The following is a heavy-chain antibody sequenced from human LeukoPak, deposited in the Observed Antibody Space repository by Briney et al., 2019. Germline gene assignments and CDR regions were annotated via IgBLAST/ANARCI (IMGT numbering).Heavy chain of an antibody. V-gene: IGHV1-69*05. D-gene: IGHD3-3*01. Sequence: SVKVSCKASGGTFSSYAISWVRQAPGQGLEWMGGIIPILGTANYAQKFQGRVTITTDESTSKVYMELSSLRSEDTAVYYCARSGTIFGVVTLWGQGTLVTVSS. CDR1: GGTFSSYA. J-gene: IGHJ4*02. CDR2: IIPILGTA. CDR3: ARSGTIFGVVTL.